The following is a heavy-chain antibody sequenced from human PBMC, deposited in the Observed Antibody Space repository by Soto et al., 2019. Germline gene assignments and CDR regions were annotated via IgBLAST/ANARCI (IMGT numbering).Heavy chain of an antibody. CDR1: GFTFSIFD. D-gene: IGHD2-21*02. CDR3: AKSSSDSLTSFDS. V-gene: IGHV3-13*05. CDR2: IGAAGDP. J-gene: IGHJ5*01. Sequence: PGGALRLSCAASGFTFSIFDMHWVRQAPGKGLEWVSAIGAAGDPHYSDSVKGRFIISRQNAKNSLYLQMNSLTVGDTAVYYCAKSSSDSLTSFDSWGQGTLVTVSS.